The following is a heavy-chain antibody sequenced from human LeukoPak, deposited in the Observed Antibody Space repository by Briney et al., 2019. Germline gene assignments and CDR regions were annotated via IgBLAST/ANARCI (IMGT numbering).Heavy chain of an antibody. J-gene: IGHJ4*02. D-gene: IGHD2-2*01. V-gene: IGHV5-51*01. Sequence: GESLKISCKGSEYSFTNYWIGWVRQMPGKGLEWMGIIYPGDSTTKYSPSFQGQVTISADMSISTAYLQWSSLKASDTAMYYCARHRGYCSSTTCGEKEDYWGQGTLVTVSS. CDR2: IYPGDSTT. CDR3: ARHRGYCSSTTCGEKEDY. CDR1: EYSFTNYW.